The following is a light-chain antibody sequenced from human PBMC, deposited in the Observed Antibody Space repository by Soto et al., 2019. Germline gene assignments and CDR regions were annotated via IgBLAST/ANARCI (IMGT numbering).Light chain of an antibody. CDR2: EVT. J-gene: IGLJ2*01. CDR1: RSDVGAYNY. V-gene: IGLV2-14*01. CDR3: SSFRRSNTPHVL. Sequence: QSVLTQPASVSGSPGQSIAISCTGTRSDVGAYNYVSWYQQHPGKAPKLMISEVTNRPSGVSDRFSGSKSGNTASLTISGLQAEDEADYYCSSFRRSNTPHVLFGGGTKLTVL.